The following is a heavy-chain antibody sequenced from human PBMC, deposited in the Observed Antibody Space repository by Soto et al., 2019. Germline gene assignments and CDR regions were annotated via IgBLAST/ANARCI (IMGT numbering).Heavy chain of an antibody. Sequence: GGSLRLSCAASGFTFDDYAMHWVRQAPGKGLEWVSGISWNSGSIGYADSVKGRFTISRDNAKNSLYLQMNSLRAEDTALYYCAKDLGVVPAAMGYWGQGTLVTVS. CDR1: GFTFDDYA. J-gene: IGHJ4*02. D-gene: IGHD2-2*01. CDR2: ISWNSGSI. V-gene: IGHV3-9*01. CDR3: AKDLGVVPAAMGY.